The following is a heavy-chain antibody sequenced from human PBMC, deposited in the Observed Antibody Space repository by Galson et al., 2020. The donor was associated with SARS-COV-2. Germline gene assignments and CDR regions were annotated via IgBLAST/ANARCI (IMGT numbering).Heavy chain of an antibody. J-gene: IGHJ6*03. CDR1: GFTFSSYD. V-gene: IGHV3-13*01. D-gene: IGHD2-2*01. CDR2: IGTAGDK. Sequence: GGSLRLSCAASGFTFSSYDMHWVRQATGNGLEWVSAIGTAGDKYYPGSVKGRFTISRENAKNSLYLQMNSLRAGDTAVYYCARGNQLMTTKYYYYYYMDVWGKGTTVTVSS. CDR3: ARGNQLMTTKYYYYYYMDV.